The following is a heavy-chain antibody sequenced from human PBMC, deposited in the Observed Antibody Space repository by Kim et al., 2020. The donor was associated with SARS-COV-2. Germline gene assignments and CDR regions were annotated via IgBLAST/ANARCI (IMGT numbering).Heavy chain of an antibody. D-gene: IGHD1-20*01. V-gene: IGHV1-46*01. Sequence: ASVKVSCKASGYTFTKYYINWVRQAPGQGLEWMGIINAGSGGTTYVQKYQGRITMTRDTSTTTVYMELSSLRSDDTAVYYCARAEGSYKKYDYWGQGTLVTVSS. CDR2: INAGSGGT. CDR1: GYTFTKYY. J-gene: IGHJ4*02. CDR3: ARAEGSYKKYDY.